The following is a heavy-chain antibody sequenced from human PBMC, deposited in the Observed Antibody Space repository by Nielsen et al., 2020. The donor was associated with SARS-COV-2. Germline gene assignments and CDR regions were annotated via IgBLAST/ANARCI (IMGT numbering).Heavy chain of an antibody. CDR3: AREGGEGGYCSGGSCYSIYYYYYYGMDV. Sequence: SETLSLTCAISGDSVSSNSAAWNWIRQSPSRGLEWLGRTYYRSKWYNDYAVSVKSRITINPDTSKNQFSLQLNSVTPEDTAVYYCAREGGEGGYCSGGSCYSIYYYYYYGMDVWGQGTTVTVSS. D-gene: IGHD2-15*01. J-gene: IGHJ6*02. CDR2: TYYRSKWYN. V-gene: IGHV6-1*01. CDR1: GDSVSSNSAA.